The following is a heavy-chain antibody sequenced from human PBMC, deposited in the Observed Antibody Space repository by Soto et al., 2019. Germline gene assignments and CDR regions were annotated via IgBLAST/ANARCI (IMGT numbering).Heavy chain of an antibody. D-gene: IGHD6-6*01. J-gene: IGHJ5*02. CDR3: ARGRIAARPPNWFDP. V-gene: IGHV4-59*01. Sequence: SETLSLTCTVSGGSISSYYWSWIRQPPGKGLEWIGYIYYSGSTNYNPSLKSRVTISVDTSKNQFSLKLSSVTAADTAVYYCARGRIAARPPNWFDPWGQGTLVTVSS. CDR2: IYYSGST. CDR1: GGSISSYY.